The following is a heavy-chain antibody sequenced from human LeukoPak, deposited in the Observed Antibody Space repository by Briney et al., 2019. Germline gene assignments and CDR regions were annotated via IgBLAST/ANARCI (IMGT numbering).Heavy chain of an antibody. D-gene: IGHD1-26*01. V-gene: IGHV3-7*01. CDR1: GFTFSRYW. CDR3: ARQFGGSYARTQRNFDY. Sequence: GGSLRLSCAASGFTFSRYWMSWVRQAPGKGLEWVANIKQDGSEKYYVDSVKGRFSISRDNAKNSLYLQLNSLRAEDTAVYYCARQFGGSYARTQRNFDYWGQGTLVTVSS. CDR2: IKQDGSEK. J-gene: IGHJ4*02.